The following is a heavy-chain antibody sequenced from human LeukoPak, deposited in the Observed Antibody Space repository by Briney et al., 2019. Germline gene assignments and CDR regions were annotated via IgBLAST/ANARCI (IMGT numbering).Heavy chain of an antibody. J-gene: IGHJ3*02. CDR3: AKGGGYSRNAFDI. D-gene: IGHD2-15*01. Sequence: DPGGSLRLSCAASGFTFSSYALSWVRQPPGKGLEWVSTISAPGGSTYYADSVTGRFTISRDSSKSTLYLQMNSLRAEDTAVYYCAKGGGYSRNAFDIWGQGTMVTVSS. CDR1: GFTFSSYA. V-gene: IGHV3-23*01. CDR2: ISAPGGST.